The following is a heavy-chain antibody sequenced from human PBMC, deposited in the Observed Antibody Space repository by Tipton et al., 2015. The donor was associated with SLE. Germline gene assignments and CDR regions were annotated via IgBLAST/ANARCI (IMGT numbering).Heavy chain of an antibody. Sequence: GSLRLSCAGSGFRFSDYDVHWVRQAPGKGLEWVACLRSDGTYTYRDSVNGRFTISRDNAKNSVYLQMNSLRGEDSAVYYCAKERRTDMYYFDYWGQGTLVSVSS. CDR1: GFRFSDYD. CDR2: LRSDGTYT. CDR3: AKERRTDMYYFDY. V-gene: IGHV3-30*02. J-gene: IGHJ4*02.